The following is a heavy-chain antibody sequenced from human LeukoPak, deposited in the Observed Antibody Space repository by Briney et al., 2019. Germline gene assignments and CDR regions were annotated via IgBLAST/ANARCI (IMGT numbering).Heavy chain of an antibody. CDR2: IYTSGST. J-gene: IGHJ6*03. V-gene: IGHV4-4*07. CDR1: GGSISSYY. D-gene: IGHD2-2*01. Sequence: PSETLSLTSTVSGGSISSYYWSCIPQPAGKGLEWIGRIYTSGSTNYNPPLKSRVTMSVDPSKNQFSLKLSSVAAADTAVYYCARGSVVPAASSLYYYMDVWGRGTTVTVSS. CDR3: ARGSVVPAASSLYYYMDV.